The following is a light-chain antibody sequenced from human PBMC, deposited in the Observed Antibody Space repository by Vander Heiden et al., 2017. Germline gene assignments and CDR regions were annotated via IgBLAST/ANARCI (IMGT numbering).Light chain of an antibody. J-gene: IGLJ1*01. CDR1: SSNIGAGYD. V-gene: IGLV1-40*01. Sequence: QSVLTQPPSVSGAPGQKVTISCTGSSSNIGAGYDVQWYQQLPGAVPKLLIYHNNNRPSGVPDRFSVSDSGTSASLAITGLQAEDEADDYCQSFDSSLSAYVFGPGTTVTVL. CDR2: HNN. CDR3: QSFDSSLSAYV.